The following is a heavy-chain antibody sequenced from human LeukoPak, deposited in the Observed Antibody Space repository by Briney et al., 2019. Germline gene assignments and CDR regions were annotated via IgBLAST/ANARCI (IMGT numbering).Heavy chain of an antibody. Sequence: PGGSLRLSCAASGFTVSSNYMSWVRQAPGKGLEWVSVIYSGGSTYYADSVKGRFTISRDNSKNTLYPQMNSLRAEDTAVYYCARDCGGSCYPGYYYGMDVWGQGTTVTVSS. V-gene: IGHV3-53*01. D-gene: IGHD2-15*01. CDR3: ARDCGGSCYPGYYYGMDV. J-gene: IGHJ6*02. CDR2: IYSGGST. CDR1: GFTVSSNY.